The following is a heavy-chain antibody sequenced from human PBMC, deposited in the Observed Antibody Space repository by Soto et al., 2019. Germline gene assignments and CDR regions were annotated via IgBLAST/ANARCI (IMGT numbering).Heavy chain of an antibody. CDR3: MKDLSLDFGAYG. CDR1: GFTFSSYS. V-gene: IGHV3-23*01. Sequence: EVQILESGGGLVQPGGSLRLSCAASGFTFSSYSMIWVRQAPGKGLEWVSGISSSGGTSDYADSVKGRFTISRDNARNTLYLQMNNLRAEDTAVYHCMKDLSLDFGAYGWGQGTLVTVSS. D-gene: IGHD4-17*01. CDR2: ISSSGGTS. J-gene: IGHJ4*02.